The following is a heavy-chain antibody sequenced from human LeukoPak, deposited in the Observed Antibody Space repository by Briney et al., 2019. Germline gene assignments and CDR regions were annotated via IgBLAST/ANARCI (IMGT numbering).Heavy chain of an antibody. CDR2: IHNSGTT. CDR1: GGPFSGYF. CDR3: ARRYYYNLGSFPFDF. D-gene: IGHD3-10*01. J-gene: IGHJ4*02. Sequence: SETLSLTCAVSGGPFSGYFWSWIRQPPGKGLEWIGAIHNSGTTNYNPSLNSRVTISEDTSKNQFYLNLSSVTAADTAVYYCARRYYYNLGSFPFDFWGQGTLVTVSS. V-gene: IGHV4-34*01.